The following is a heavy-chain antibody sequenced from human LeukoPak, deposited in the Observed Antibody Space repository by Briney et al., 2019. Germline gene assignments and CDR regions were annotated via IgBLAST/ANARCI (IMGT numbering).Heavy chain of an antibody. Sequence: PSETLSLTCTVSNGSINNYYWSWLRQPPGKGLEWIGYIYFSGVTNYNPSLKSRVTISVDTSKNQFSLKLNSVTAADTASYYCARGGGLFDYWGQGSLVTVSS. CDR2: IYFSGVT. CDR1: NGSINNYY. J-gene: IGHJ4*02. CDR3: ARGGGLFDY. V-gene: IGHV4-59*01. D-gene: IGHD3-10*01.